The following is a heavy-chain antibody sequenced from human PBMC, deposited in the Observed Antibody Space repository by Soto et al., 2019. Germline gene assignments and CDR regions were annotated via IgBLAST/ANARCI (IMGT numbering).Heavy chain of an antibody. CDR1: GFTFRTYW. Sequence: GGSLRLSCEASGFTFRTYWMHWVRQAPGKGLVWVSRIKSDGSGTYYADSVEGRFTISRDNAQNTLYLQMNSLRAEDTAVYYCARALWNGYPAFFDCWGQGTLVTVSS. CDR2: IKSDGSGT. J-gene: IGHJ4*02. V-gene: IGHV3-74*01. CDR3: ARALWNGYPAFFDC. D-gene: IGHD3-3*01.